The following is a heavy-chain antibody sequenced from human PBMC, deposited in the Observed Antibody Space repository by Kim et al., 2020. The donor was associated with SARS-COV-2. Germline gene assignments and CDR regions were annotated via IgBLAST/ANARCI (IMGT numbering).Heavy chain of an antibody. Sequence: SETLSLTCTVSGGSISSSSYYWGWIRQPPGKGLEWIGSIYYSGSTYYNPSLKSRVTISVDTSKNQFSLKLSSVTAADTAVYYCARHKEGAWWELHGGPHDAFDIWGQGTMVTVSS. V-gene: IGHV4-39*01. CDR2: IYYSGST. CDR3: ARHKEGAWWELHGGPHDAFDI. J-gene: IGHJ3*02. CDR1: GGSISSSSYY. D-gene: IGHD1-26*01.